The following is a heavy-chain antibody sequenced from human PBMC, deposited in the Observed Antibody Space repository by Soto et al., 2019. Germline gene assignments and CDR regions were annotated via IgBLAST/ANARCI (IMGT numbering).Heavy chain of an antibody. CDR1: GYSFTSYG. Sequence: ASVKVSCKASGYSFTSYGISWVRQAPGQGLEWMGWISAYNGNTNYAQKLQGRVTMTTDTSTSTAYMELRSLRSDDTAVYYCARDGNTVTTKSKLNNWFDPWGQGTLVTVSS. J-gene: IGHJ5*02. D-gene: IGHD4-17*01. V-gene: IGHV1-18*01. CDR3: ARDGNTVTTKSKLNNWFDP. CDR2: ISAYNGNT.